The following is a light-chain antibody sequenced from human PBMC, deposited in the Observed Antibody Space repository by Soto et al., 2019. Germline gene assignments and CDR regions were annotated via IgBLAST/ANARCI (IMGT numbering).Light chain of an antibody. V-gene: IGLV2-14*01. J-gene: IGLJ2*01. CDR1: SSDIGGYTL. CDR2: EVS. CDR3: SSYTRSNTWV. Sequence: QSVLTQPASVSESPGQSITISCTGTSSDIGGYTLVSWYQQHPGKAPKLLIYEVSSRPSGISNRFSGSKFANTASLTISGLQAEDEADYYCSSYTRSNTWVFGGGTKVTVL.